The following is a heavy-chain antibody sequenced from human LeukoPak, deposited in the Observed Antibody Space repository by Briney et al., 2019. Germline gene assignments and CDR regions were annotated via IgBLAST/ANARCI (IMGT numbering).Heavy chain of an antibody. J-gene: IGHJ4*02. CDR1: GYTLTELS. CDR3: ARGWTFPDPIVGPTTGYPDY. V-gene: IGHV1-24*01. D-gene: IGHD1-26*01. Sequence: ASVKVSCKVSGYTLTELSMQWVRQAPGKGLEWMGGFDPEDGETIYAQKFQGRVTMTEDTSTDTAYMELSSLRSDDTAVYYCARGWTFPDPIVGPTTGYPDYWGQGTLVTVSS. CDR2: FDPEDGET.